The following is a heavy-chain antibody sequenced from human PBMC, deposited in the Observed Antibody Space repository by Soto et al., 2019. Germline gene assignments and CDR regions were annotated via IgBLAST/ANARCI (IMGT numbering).Heavy chain of an antibody. J-gene: IGHJ4*02. V-gene: IGHV1-69*02. Sequence: QVQLVQSGAEVKRPGSSVKVSCKASGDTFTFYSINWVRQAPGLGLEWMGRINPILSMSNYAQRFQGRVTMTADKSTSTAYMELSSLRSEDTAIYYCASSYGSVYRGLDSWGQGALVTVSS. CDR2: INPILSMS. D-gene: IGHD3-10*01. CDR3: ASSYGSVYRGLDS. CDR1: GDTFTFYS.